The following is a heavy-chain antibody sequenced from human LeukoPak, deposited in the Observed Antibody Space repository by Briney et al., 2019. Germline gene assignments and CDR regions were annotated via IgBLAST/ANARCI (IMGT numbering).Heavy chain of an antibody. J-gene: IGHJ4*02. CDR1: GFTFSSYA. V-gene: IGHV4-34*01. CDR2: TNHSGST. D-gene: IGHD3-10*01. CDR3: ARPWYYYGSGRRRHFDY. Sequence: GSLRLSCAASGFTFSSYAMSWIRQPPGKGLEWIGETNHSGSTNYNPSLKSRVTISVDTSKNQFSLKLSSVTAADTAVYYCARPWYYYGSGRRRHFDYWGQGTLVTVSS.